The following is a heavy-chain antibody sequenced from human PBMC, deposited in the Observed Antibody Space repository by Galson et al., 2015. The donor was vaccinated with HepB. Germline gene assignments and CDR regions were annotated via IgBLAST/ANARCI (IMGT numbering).Heavy chain of an antibody. D-gene: IGHD4-17*01. V-gene: IGHV3-74*01. CDR1: GFTFSSYW. Sequence: SLRLSCAASGFTFSSYWMHWVRQGPGKGLEWVSRIKSDGRRIDYADSVKGRFTISRDNARNTLYLQLNSLRAEDTAVYYCARDLMLDTTADLGYWGQGTRVTVSS. CDR3: ARDLMLDTTADLGY. CDR2: IKSDGRRI. J-gene: IGHJ4*02.